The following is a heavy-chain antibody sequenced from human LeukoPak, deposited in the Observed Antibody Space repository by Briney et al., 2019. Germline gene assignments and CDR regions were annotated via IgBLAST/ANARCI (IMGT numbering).Heavy chain of an antibody. CDR1: GFTFSSYS. D-gene: IGHD1-26*01. CDR2: ISSTSIYI. Sequence: GGSLRLSCAASGFTFSSYSMNWVRQAPGKGLEWVASISSTSIYIYYAASVEGRFTVSRDNAKNSLYLQMSSLRAEDTALYYCARDAGGTTQRRGWFDPWGQGTLVTVSS. V-gene: IGHV3-21*01. J-gene: IGHJ5*02. CDR3: ARDAGGTTQRRGWFDP.